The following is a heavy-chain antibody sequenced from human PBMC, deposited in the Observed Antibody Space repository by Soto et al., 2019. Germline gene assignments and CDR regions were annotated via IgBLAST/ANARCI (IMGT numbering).Heavy chain of an antibody. Sequence: EVQLLESGGGWVQPGESLRLSCAASGFTFSLYAMMWVRQPPGKGQEWVAGMTGSGGDIRYADSVKGRFTISKDTSKNTLYLQMNSLRAEDTAMYYGAKDDVYGDGLWLAANWGQGTLVTVSS. CDR3: AKDDVYGDGLWLAAN. D-gene: IGHD2-21*02. J-gene: IGHJ4*02. V-gene: IGHV3-23*01. CDR1: GFTFSLYA. CDR2: MTGSGGDI.